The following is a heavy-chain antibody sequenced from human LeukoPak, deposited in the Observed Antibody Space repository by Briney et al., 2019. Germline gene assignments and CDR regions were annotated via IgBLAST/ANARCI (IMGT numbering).Heavy chain of an antibody. J-gene: IGHJ4*02. CDR3: ARGQTYYDFWSGHTLNYFDY. CDR1: GGPISSYY. D-gene: IGHD3-3*01. CDR2: IYYSGST. V-gene: IGHV4-59*01. Sequence: SETLSLTCTVSGGPISSYYWSWIRQPPGKGLEWIGYIYYSGSTNYNPSLKSRVTISVDTSKNQFSLKLSSVTAADTAVYYCARGQTYYDFWSGHTLNYFDYWGQGTLVTVSS.